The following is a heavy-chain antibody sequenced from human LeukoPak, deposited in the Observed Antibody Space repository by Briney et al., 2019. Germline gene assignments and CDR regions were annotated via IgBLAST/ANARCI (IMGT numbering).Heavy chain of an antibody. CDR3: ARWSRDGHNYFDY. V-gene: IGHV4-59*01. J-gene: IGHJ4*02. D-gene: IGHD5-24*01. Sequence: SETLSLTCTVSGGSISSYYWTWIRQPPGKGLEWIGYIYYSGSTNYNPSLKSRVTISLDTSKNQFSLKLSSVTAADTAVYYCARWSRDGHNYFDYWGQGTLVTVSS. CDR1: GGSISSYY. CDR2: IYYSGST.